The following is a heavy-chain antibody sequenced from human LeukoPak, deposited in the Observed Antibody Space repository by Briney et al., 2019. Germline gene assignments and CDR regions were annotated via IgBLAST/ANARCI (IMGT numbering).Heavy chain of an antibody. CDR1: GFTFSSYG. CDR2: IWYDGSNK. Sequence: GTSLRLSCAASGFTFSSYGMHWVRQAPGKGLEWVAVIWYDGSNKYYADSVKGRFTISRDNSKNTLYLQMNSLRAEDTAVYYCAKDGYCSGGSCVIDYWGQGTLVTVSS. D-gene: IGHD2-15*01. CDR3: AKDGYCSGGSCVIDY. J-gene: IGHJ4*02. V-gene: IGHV3-33*06.